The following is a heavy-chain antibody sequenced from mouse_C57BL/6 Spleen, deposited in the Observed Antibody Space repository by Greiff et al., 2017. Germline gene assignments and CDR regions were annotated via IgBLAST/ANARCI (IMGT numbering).Heavy chain of an antibody. CDR3: ARGYYGSSYQVYFDY. D-gene: IGHD1-1*01. CDR1: GYTFTSYW. Sequence: QVQLQQPGAELVRPGSSVKLSCKASGYTFTSYWMHWVKQRPGQGLEWIGVIDPSDSYTTYNQKFKGKATLTVDTSSSTAYMQLSSLTSEDSAVYYCARGYYGSSYQVYFDYWGQGTTLTVSS. V-gene: IGHV1-59*01. J-gene: IGHJ2*01. CDR2: IDPSDSYT.